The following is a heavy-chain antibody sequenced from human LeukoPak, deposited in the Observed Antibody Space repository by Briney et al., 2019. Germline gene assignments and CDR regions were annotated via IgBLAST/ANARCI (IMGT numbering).Heavy chain of an antibody. D-gene: IGHD5-24*01. J-gene: IGHJ4*02. V-gene: IGHV3-30*04. CDR1: GFTFSSYA. Sequence: GGSLRLSCAASGFTFSSYAMHWVRQAPGKGLEWVAVISYDGSNKYYADSVKGRFTISRDNSKNTLYLQMNSLRAEDTAVYYCARDFWGPEMATIEYYFDYWGQGTLVTVSS. CDR2: ISYDGSNK. CDR3: ARDFWGPEMATIEYYFDY.